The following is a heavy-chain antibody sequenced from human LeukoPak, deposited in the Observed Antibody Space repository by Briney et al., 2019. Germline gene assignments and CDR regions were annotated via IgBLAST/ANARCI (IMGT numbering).Heavy chain of an antibody. CDR2: IYYSGST. CDR1: GCSISSYY. D-gene: IGHD3-3*01. V-gene: IGHV4-59*01. CDR3: ARGGYDFWSGYYQNNWFDP. J-gene: IGHJ5*02. Sequence: SETLSLTCTVSGCSISSYYWSWIRQPPGKGLEWIGYIYYSGSTNYNPSLKSRVTISVDTSKNQFSLKLSSVTAADTAVYYCARGGYDFWSGYYQNNWFDPWGQGTLVTVSS.